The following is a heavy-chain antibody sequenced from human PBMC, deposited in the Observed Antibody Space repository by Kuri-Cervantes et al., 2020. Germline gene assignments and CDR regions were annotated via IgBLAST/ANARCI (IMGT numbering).Heavy chain of an antibody. V-gene: IGHV3-48*04. D-gene: IGHD1-7*01. CDR1: GFTFSSYS. J-gene: IGHJ6*02. Sequence: GESLKISCAASGFTFSSYSMNWVRQAPGKGLEWVSYISSSSSTIYYADSVKGRFTISRDNAKNSLYLQMNSLRAEDTAVYYCARDPSVTGTTVFSMDVWGQGTTVTVSS. CDR3: ARDPSVTGTTVFSMDV. CDR2: ISSSSSTI.